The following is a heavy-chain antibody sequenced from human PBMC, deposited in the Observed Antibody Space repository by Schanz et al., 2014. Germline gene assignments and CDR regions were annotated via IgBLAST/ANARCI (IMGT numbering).Heavy chain of an antibody. Sequence: EVQVLESGEGLVEAGGSLRLSCAASGFTFSNHALSWVRQAPGKGLEWVSGIGGSGDSTHYADSVKGRFTISRDNAKNSLFLQMNSLSAEDTAVYYCAKVAPAATYLDSWGLGTLVTVSS. V-gene: IGHV3-23*01. J-gene: IGHJ4*02. CDR2: IGGSGDST. CDR3: AKVAPAATYLDS. CDR1: GFTFSNHA. D-gene: IGHD2-2*01.